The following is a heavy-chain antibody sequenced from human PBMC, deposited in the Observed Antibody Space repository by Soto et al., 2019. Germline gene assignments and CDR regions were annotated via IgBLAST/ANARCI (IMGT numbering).Heavy chain of an antibody. CDR2: INPNSGGT. J-gene: IGHJ6*02. CDR1: GYTFTGYY. CDR3: AKKVKQWAGRPYSYYYGMHV. Sequence: QVQLVQSGAEVKKPGASVKVSCKASGYTFTGYYMHWVRQAPGQGLEWMGWINPNSGGTNYAQKLGAGVHMPRDTSLSPVYGGVSRLGSDDRPVFYCAKKVKQWAGRPYSYYYGMHVGAQGTTVPVPS. V-gene: IGHV1-2*02. D-gene: IGHD1-1*01.